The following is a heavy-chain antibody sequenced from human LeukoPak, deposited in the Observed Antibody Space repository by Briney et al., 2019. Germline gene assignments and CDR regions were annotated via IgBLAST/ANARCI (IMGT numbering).Heavy chain of an antibody. CDR3: VSSGGY. J-gene: IGHJ4*02. D-gene: IGHD6-25*01. CDR2: IKPDGSEQ. Sequence: GGSLRLLCCASGLHFRYYWMNWVRQAPGKGLEWVATIKPDGSEQNYVDSVKGRLTSSRDSVKDSLYLQMNSLRAEDTAVYFCVSSGGYWGQGTLVTVSS. V-gene: IGHV3-7*01. CDR1: GLHFRYYW.